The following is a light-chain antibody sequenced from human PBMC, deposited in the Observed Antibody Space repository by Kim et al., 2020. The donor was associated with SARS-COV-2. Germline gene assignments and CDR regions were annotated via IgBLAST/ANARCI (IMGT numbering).Light chain of an antibody. CDR3: QHAYSFPPT. J-gene: IGKJ4*01. V-gene: IGKV1-39*01. CDR2: GAS. Sequence: SASVGDSVTITCRPSQSISTYLSWYQQKPGKAPKLLIYGASSLQSGVSSRFSGFGSGTDFTLIITSLQPEDVATYYCQHAYSFPPTFGGGTKVEI. CDR1: QSISTY.